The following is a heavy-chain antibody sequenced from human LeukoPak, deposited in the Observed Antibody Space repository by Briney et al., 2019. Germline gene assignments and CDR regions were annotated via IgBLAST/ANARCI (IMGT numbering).Heavy chain of an antibody. Sequence: GEALQISCKGSGYSFTSYWIGWVRPMPGKGLEWMGIIYPGDSDTRYSPSFQGQVTISADKSISTAYLQWSSLKASDTAMYYCARQVLGESGYSYGAVDYWGQGTLVTVSS. CDR2: IYPGDSDT. CDR1: GYSFTSYW. V-gene: IGHV5-51*01. D-gene: IGHD5-18*01. J-gene: IGHJ4*02. CDR3: ARQVLGESGYSYGAVDY.